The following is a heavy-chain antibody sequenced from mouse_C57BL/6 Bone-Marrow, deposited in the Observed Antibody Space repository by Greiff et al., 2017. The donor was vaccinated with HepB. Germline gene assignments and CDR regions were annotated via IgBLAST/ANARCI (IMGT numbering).Heavy chain of an antibody. Sequence: VKLVESGPGLVQPSQSLSITCTVSGFSLTSYGVHWVRQSPGKGLEWLGVIWSGGSTDYNAAFISRLSISKDNSKSQVFFKMNSLQADDTAIYYCARNIDYYGSAPFDYWGQGTTLTVSS. J-gene: IGHJ2*01. V-gene: IGHV2-2*01. CDR3: ARNIDYYGSAPFDY. D-gene: IGHD1-1*01. CDR2: IWSGGST. CDR1: GFSLTSYG.